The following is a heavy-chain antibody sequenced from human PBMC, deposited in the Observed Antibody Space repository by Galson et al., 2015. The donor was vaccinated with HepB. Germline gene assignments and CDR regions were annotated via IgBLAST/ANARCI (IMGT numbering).Heavy chain of an antibody. CDR3: AKSNVQAYCGGDCYFDY. D-gene: IGHD2-21*02. V-gene: IGHV3-23*01. CDR1: GFTFSSYA. Sequence: SLRLSCAASGFTFSSYAMSWVRQAPGKGLEWVSAISGSGGSTYYADSVKGRFTISRDNSKNTLNLQMNSLRAEDTAVYYCAKSNVQAYCGGDCYFDYWGQGTLVTVSS. CDR2: ISGSGGST. J-gene: IGHJ4*02.